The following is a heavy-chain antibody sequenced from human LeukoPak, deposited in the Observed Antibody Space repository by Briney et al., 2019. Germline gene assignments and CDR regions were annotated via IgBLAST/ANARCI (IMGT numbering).Heavy chain of an antibody. Sequence: PGGSLRLSCAASGFTFTNYWMSWVRQAPGKGLEWVANIKKDESEKYYVDSVKGRFTISRDNAYNSLYLQMNSLRAEDTAVYYCAKGPYYDSSGYYYGGDDWGQGTLVTVSS. CDR3: AKGPYYDSSGYYYGGDD. J-gene: IGHJ4*02. CDR1: GFTFTNYW. V-gene: IGHV3-7*03. CDR2: IKKDESEK. D-gene: IGHD3-22*01.